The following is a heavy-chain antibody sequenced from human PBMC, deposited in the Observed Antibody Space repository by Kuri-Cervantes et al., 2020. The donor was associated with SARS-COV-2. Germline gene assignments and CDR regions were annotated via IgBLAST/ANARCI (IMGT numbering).Heavy chain of an antibody. CDR3: ARIGLEWLFDAFDI. CDR2: ISSSSSYI. Sequence: GESLKISLSASGFTFSSYSMNWVRQAPGKGLEWVSSISSSSSYIYYADSVKGRFTISRDNAKNSLYLQMNSLRAEDTAVYYCARIGLEWLFDAFDIWGQGTMVTVSS. V-gene: IGHV3-21*01. CDR1: GFTFSSYS. D-gene: IGHD3-3*01. J-gene: IGHJ3*02.